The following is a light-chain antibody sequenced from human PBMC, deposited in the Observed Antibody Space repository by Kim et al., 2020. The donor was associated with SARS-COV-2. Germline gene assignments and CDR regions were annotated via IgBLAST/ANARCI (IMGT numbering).Light chain of an antibody. J-gene: IGLJ2*01. CDR3: QSYDSSLSAYVV. CDR1: SSNIGAGYD. CDR2: GNS. Sequence: VTLSCTGSSSNIGAGYDVHWYQQLPGTAPKLLIYGNSNRPSGVPDRFSGSKSGTSASLAITGLQAEDEADYYCQSYDSSLSAYVVFGGGTKLTVL. V-gene: IGLV1-40*01.